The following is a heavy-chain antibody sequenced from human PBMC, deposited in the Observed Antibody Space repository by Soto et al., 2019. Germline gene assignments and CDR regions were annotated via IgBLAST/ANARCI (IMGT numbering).Heavy chain of an antibody. CDR2: IYHSGST. J-gene: IGHJ4*02. Sequence: SETLSLTCAVSGGSISSGGYSWSWIRQPPGKGLEWIGYIYHSGSTYYNPSLKSRVTISVDNAKNTLYLQMNSLRAEDTAVYYCARHLAGNRDYWGQGTLVTVSS. D-gene: IGHD3-3*02. CDR3: ARHLAGNRDY. CDR1: GGSISSGGYS. V-gene: IGHV4-30-2*01.